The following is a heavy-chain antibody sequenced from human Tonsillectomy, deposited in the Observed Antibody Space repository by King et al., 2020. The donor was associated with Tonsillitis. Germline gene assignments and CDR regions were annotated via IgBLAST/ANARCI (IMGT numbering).Heavy chain of an antibody. J-gene: IGHJ2*01. Sequence: VQLVESGGGVVQPGRSLRLSCAASGFTFSNYGMHWVRQAPGKGLEWVALIAYDASYENYADTVKGRFAISRDNSKNTLYLEMNSLRVEDTAVYYCAKDGIALSDWYFDLWGRGTMVTVSS. CDR2: IAYDASYE. V-gene: IGHV3-30*18. D-gene: IGHD3-16*02. CDR1: GFTFSNYG. CDR3: AKDGIALSDWYFDL.